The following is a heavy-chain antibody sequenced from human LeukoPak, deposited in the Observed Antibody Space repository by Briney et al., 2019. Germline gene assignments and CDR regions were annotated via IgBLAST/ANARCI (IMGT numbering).Heavy chain of an antibody. CDR2: INPNSGGT. Sequence: ASVKVSCKASGYTFTGYYMHWVRQAPGQGLEWMGWINPNSGGTNYAQKFQGRVTMTRDTSISTAYMELSRLRSDDTAVYFCARAGVWDYSDTSGYHNGAFGIWGQGTMVTVSS. J-gene: IGHJ3*02. CDR3: ARAGVWDYSDTSGYHNGAFGI. CDR1: GYTFTGYY. D-gene: IGHD3-22*01. V-gene: IGHV1-2*02.